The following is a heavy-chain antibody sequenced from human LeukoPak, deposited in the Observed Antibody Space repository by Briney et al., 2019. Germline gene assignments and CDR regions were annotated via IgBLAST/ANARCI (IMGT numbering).Heavy chain of an antibody. CDR1: GFTFTNYA. J-gene: IGHJ6*03. CDR3: AKGVDTGMVYYYYYYMDV. D-gene: IGHD5-18*01. CDR2: ISASGVMT. V-gene: IGHV3-23*01. Sequence: GGSLRLSCAASGFTFTNYAMTWVRQAPGKGLEWVSSISASGVMTYYADSVKGRFTISRDNSKNTLYLQMNSLRAEDTAVYYCAKGVDTGMVYYYYYYMDVWGKGTTVTISS.